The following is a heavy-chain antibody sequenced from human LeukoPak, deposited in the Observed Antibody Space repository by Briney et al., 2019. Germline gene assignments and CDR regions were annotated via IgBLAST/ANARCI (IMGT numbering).Heavy chain of an antibody. Sequence: GGSLRLSCAASGFTFSNYWMHWVRQAPGKGLVWVSRINSDGINTSYADSVKGRFTISRDNSKNTLYLQMNSLRAEDTAVYYCARDPAATYYFDYWGQGTLVTVSS. D-gene: IGHD2-2*01. V-gene: IGHV3-74*01. J-gene: IGHJ4*02. CDR2: INSDGINT. CDR3: ARDPAATYYFDY. CDR1: GFTFSNYW.